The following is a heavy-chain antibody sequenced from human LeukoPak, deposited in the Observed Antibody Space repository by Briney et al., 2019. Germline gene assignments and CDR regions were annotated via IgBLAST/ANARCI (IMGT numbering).Heavy chain of an antibody. J-gene: IGHJ5*02. CDR3: ARDQYYDSSGYYYRWFDP. CDR1: GVSISIYY. Sequence: SETLSLTCTVSGVSISIYYGSCIRHPPGKVLEWIGYIYYSGSTNYNTSLKRRVTISVDTSKNQFSLQLSSVTAADTAVYYCARDQYYDSSGYYYRWFDPWGQGNLVPVSS. D-gene: IGHD3-22*01. V-gene: IGHV4-59*01. CDR2: IYYSGST.